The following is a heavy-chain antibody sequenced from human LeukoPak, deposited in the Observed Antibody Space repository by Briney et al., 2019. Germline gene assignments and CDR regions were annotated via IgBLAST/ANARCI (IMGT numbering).Heavy chain of an antibody. CDR1: GFTYRNDW. Sequence: GGSLRLSCAASGFTYRNDWMNWVRQAPGRGREGVSHISTSGSTIYYANSVKGRFTISRDNAKNSLYLQMNSLRAEDTALYYCARDATTATGWVYMDVWGKGTTVTISS. CDR2: ISTSGSTI. CDR3: ARDATTATGWVYMDV. J-gene: IGHJ6*03. V-gene: IGHV3-48*04. D-gene: IGHD6-13*01.